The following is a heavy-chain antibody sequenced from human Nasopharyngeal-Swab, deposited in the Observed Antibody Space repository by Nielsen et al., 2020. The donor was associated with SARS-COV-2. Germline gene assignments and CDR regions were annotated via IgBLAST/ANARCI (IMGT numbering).Heavy chain of an antibody. CDR3: ARGGWLQSVDY. CDR1: GFTFSSYG. CDR2: ISYDGSNK. J-gene: IGHJ4*02. D-gene: IGHD5-24*01. Sequence: GESLKISCAASGFTFSSYGMHWVRQAPGKGLEWVAVISYDGSNKYYADSVRGRFTISRDNSKNTLYLQMNSLRAEDTAVYYCARGGWLQSVDYWGQGTLVTVSS. V-gene: IGHV3-30*03.